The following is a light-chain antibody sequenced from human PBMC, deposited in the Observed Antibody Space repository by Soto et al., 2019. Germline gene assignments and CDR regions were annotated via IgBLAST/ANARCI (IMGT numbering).Light chain of an antibody. CDR2: DVS. CDR3: SPYTSSSTYV. J-gene: IGLJ1*01. V-gene: IGLV2-14*01. CDR1: SSDVGGYNY. Sequence: SVLNHPASVSGSPGQSITISCTGTSSDVGGYNYVSWYQQHPGKAPKLMIYDVSNRPSGVSNRFSGSKSGNTASLTISGLQAEDEADYYCSPYTSSSTYVFGTGTKVTVL.